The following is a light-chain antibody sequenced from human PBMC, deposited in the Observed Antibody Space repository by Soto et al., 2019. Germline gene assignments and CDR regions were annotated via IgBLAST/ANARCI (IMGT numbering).Light chain of an antibody. V-gene: IGKV3-20*01. J-gene: IGKJ1*01. CDR2: VAS. CDR3: QQYGSSPWT. CDR1: QSVSGSY. Sequence: EIVLTQSPGTLSLSPGERATLSCRASQSVSGSYLAWYQQRPGQAPRLLIYVASSRATGIPDRFSGSGSGTDFTLTIIRLEPEDFAVYYCQQYGSSPWTFGQVTKVEIK.